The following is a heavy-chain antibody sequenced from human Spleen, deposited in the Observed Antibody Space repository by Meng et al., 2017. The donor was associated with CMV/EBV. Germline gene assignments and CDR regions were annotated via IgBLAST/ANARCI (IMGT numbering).Heavy chain of an antibody. CDR3: ARGGLRFLVRAYSGMDV. V-gene: IGHV4-34*01. Sequence: SETLSLTCAVDGGSFSGYYWTWIRQPPGKGLEWIGEINHSGSTSYNPSLKSRVTISVDTSKNQFSLKVTSVTAADTAVYWCARGGLRFLVRAYSGMDVWGQGTTVTVSS. D-gene: IGHD3-3*01. J-gene: IGHJ6*02. CDR1: GGSFSGYY. CDR2: INHSGST.